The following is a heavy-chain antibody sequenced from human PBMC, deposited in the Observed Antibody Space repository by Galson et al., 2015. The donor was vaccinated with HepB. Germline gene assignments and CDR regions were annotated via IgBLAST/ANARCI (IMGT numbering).Heavy chain of an antibody. J-gene: IGHJ3*02. CDR3: ATVAWKIKPGFDI. D-gene: IGHD1-1*01. CDR1: GFAFRDYA. V-gene: IGHV3-30*02. Sequence: SLRLSCAASGFAFRDYAMHWARQAPGKGLEWVAYISHDENTKRFADSVQGRFTVSRDNPKDTLYLHLNSLKTEDTAVYYCATVAWKIKPGFDIWGRGSMVTVSP. CDR2: ISHDENTK.